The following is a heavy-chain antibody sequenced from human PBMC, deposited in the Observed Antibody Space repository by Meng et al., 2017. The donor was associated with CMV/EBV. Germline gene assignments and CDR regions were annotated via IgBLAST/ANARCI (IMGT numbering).Heavy chain of an antibody. CDR2: IYSGGSST. V-gene: IGHV3-23*03. D-gene: IGHD3-9*01. Sequence: GGSLRLSCAASGFTFSSYAMSWVRQAPGKGLEWVPVIYSGGSSTYHADSLKGRFTISGDNSKNTLYLQMNSLRAEDTAVYYCAKGGSLRYFDWYPVDYWGQGTLVTVSS. CDR1: GFTFSSYA. J-gene: IGHJ4*02. CDR3: AKGGSLRYFDWYPVDY.